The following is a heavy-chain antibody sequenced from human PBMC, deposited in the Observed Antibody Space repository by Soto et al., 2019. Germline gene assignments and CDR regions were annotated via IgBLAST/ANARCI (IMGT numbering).Heavy chain of an antibody. V-gene: IGHV1-3*01. Sequence: ASVKVSCKASGYTFTSCAMHWVRQAPGQRLEWMGWINAGNGNTKYSQKFQGRVTITRDTSASTAYMELSSLRSEDTAVYYCARDREGLYSGYDLPWFDPWGQGTLVTVSS. CDR1: GYTFTSCA. CDR3: ARDREGLYSGYDLPWFDP. CDR2: INAGNGNT. J-gene: IGHJ5*02. D-gene: IGHD5-12*01.